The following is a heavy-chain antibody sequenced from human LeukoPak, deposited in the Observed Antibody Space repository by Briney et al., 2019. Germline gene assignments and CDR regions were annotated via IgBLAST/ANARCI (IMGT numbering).Heavy chain of an antibody. CDR1: GVSIRSYY. CDR3: AIHLEYVADGFDM. CDR2: IYISGNT. J-gene: IGHJ3*02. Sequence: SETLSLTCTVSGVSIRSYYWSWIRQPPGKGLEWIGYIYISGNTNYDPSLRSRVTMSGDTSKNQVSLKVRSVTAADTAVYFCAIHLEYVADGFDMWGQGSMVTVS. V-gene: IGHV4-4*09. D-gene: IGHD1-1*01.